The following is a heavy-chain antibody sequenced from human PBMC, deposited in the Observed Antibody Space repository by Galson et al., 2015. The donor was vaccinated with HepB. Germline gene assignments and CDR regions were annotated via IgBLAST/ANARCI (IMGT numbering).Heavy chain of an antibody. CDR2: IWYDGSNK. D-gene: IGHD2-2*02. J-gene: IGHJ4*02. V-gene: IGHV3-33*01. CDR1: GFTFSSYG. CDR3: ARGPLGYCSSTSCYMGGGLDY. Sequence: SLRLSCAASGFTFSSYGMHWVRQAPGKGLEWVAVIWYDGSNKYYADSVKGRFTISRDSSKNTLYLQMNSLRAEDTAVYYCARGPLGYCSSTSCYMGGGLDYWGQGTLVTVSS.